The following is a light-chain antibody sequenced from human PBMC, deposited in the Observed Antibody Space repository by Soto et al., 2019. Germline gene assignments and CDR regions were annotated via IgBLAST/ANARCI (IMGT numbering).Light chain of an antibody. CDR1: SSDVGAYDY. Sequence: QSALTQPASVSGSPGQSITLSCTGTSSDVGAYDYVSWYQQHPGKVPKLIIYDVSDRPSGISNRFSGSKSGNTASLTISGLQTEDDADYYCFSFKSGSPPYVFGTGTKLTVL. V-gene: IGLV2-14*01. J-gene: IGLJ1*01. CDR3: FSFKSGSPPYV. CDR2: DVS.